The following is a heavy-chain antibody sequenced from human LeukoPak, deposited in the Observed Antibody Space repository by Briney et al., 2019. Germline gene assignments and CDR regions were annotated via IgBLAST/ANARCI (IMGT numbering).Heavy chain of an antibody. CDR2: IYYSGNT. Sequence: SETLSLTCTVSGASISSYYWSWIRQPPGKGLEWIGYIYYSGNTNYNPSLKSRVTTSVDTSKNQFSLKLSSVTAADTAVYFCARGGSSSGPFDFWGQGTLVTLCS. D-gene: IGHD6-19*01. CDR3: ARGGSSSGPFDF. V-gene: IGHV4-59*01. J-gene: IGHJ4*02. CDR1: GASISSYY.